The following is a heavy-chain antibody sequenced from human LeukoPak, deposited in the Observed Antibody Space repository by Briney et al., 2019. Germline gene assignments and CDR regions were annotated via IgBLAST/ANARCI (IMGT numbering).Heavy chain of an antibody. CDR2: VWYDGINK. V-gene: IGHV3-33*01. CDR3: ARSTSSEYDIYHFDY. Sequence: AGSLRLSCSPNGFTFSSYGMHWVRQAPDKGLEWVAVVWYDGINKYYADSVKGRFTISRDNSKNTLYLQMNSVRAEDTAVYYCARSTSSEYDIYHFDYWGQGTLVTVSS. J-gene: IGHJ4*02. CDR1: GFTFSSYG. D-gene: IGHD3-9*01.